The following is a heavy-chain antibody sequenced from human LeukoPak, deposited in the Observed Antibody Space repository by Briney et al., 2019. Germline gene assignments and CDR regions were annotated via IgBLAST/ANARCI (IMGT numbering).Heavy chain of an antibody. V-gene: IGHV3-30*18. Sequence: PGGSLRLSCAASGFTFSSYGMHWVRQAPGKGLEWVAVISYDGSNKYYADSVKGRFTTSRDNSKNTLYLQMNSLRAEDTAVYYCANHYYDSTDYFDYWGQGTLVTVSS. J-gene: IGHJ4*02. D-gene: IGHD3-22*01. CDR2: ISYDGSNK. CDR3: ANHYYDSTDYFDY. CDR1: GFTFSSYG.